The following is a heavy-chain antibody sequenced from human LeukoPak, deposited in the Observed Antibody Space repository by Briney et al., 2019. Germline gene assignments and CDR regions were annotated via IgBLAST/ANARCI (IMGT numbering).Heavy chain of an antibody. CDR1: GGSFSGYY. CDR2: INHSGST. V-gene: IGHV4-34*01. D-gene: IGHD5-18*01. Sequence: SETLSLTYAVYGGSFSGYYWSWIRQPPGKGLEWIGEINHSGSTNYNPSLKSRVTISVDTSKNQFSLKLSSVTAADTAVYYCARGRGYSYGYYGYWGQGTLVTVSS. J-gene: IGHJ4*02. CDR3: ARGRGYSYGYYGY.